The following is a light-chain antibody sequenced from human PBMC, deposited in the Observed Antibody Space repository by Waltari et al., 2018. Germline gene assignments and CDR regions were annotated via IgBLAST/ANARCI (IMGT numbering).Light chain of an antibody. CDR3: YSTDFSGHDRV. Sequence: SYELTQPPSVSVSPGQTARITCSGDALSTKYAYWYQQKSGQAPVLVIYEDIKRPTGIPERFSGSGSGTTATLTISGAHVDDEADYYCYSTDFSGHDRVFGGGTKLTIL. J-gene: IGLJ3*02. CDR1: ALSTKY. V-gene: IGLV3-10*01. CDR2: EDI.